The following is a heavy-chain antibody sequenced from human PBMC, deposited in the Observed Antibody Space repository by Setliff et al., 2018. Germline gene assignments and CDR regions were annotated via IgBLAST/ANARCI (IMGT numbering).Heavy chain of an antibody. V-gene: IGHV5-51*01. CDR1: GYSFTKYW. J-gene: IGHJ6*03. D-gene: IGHD2-21*02. CDR3: ARRGWGSSSGDCYSPKGCYYYYMDV. Sequence: ESLKISCKAAGYSFTKYWIGWVRQMPGKGLEWMGIIDPADSGTTYSPSFQGQVTISADKSIGTAYLQWSSLKASDTAIYYCARRGWGSSSGDCYSPKGCYYYYMDVWGKGTTVTVSS. CDR2: IDPADSGT.